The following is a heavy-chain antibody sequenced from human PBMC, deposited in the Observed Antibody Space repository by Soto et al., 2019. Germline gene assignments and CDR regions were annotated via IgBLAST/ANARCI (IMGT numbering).Heavy chain of an antibody. J-gene: IGHJ4*02. CDR3: ARESRNYDALDY. D-gene: IGHD3-22*01. Sequence: ASVKVSCKTSGYTFTSYVISWVRQAPGHGLEWMGWISTDNHNTNVAQNFQGRVTLTTDTSTTTVFMELRNLRSDDTAVYYCARESRNYDALDYWGQGTLVTVSS. CDR2: ISTDNHNT. CDR1: GYTFTSYV. V-gene: IGHV1-18*01.